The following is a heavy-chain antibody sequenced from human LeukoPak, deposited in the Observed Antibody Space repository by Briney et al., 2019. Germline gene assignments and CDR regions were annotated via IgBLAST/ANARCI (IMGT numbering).Heavy chain of an antibody. V-gene: IGHV3-23*01. J-gene: IGHJ6*03. Sequence: GGSLRLSCGASGFTFSSYAMTWVRQPPGKGLEWVPSIGSSGSTFYADSVKGRFTISRDNSENTLFLLMNSLRAGDTAVYYCARGTSWMNPYYYMDVWGTGTTVTVSS. CDR2: IGSSGST. CDR3: ARGTSWMNPYYYMDV. D-gene: IGHD2-2*01. CDR1: GFTFSSYA.